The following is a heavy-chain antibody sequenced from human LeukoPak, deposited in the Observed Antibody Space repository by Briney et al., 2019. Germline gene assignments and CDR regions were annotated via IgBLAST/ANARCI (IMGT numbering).Heavy chain of an antibody. CDR3: ARDELVGGAFDI. Sequence: SETPSLTCTVSGGSISSYYWSWIRQPAGKGLEWIGRIYTSGNTNYNPSLKSRVTMSVDTSKNQFSLKLSSVTAADTAVYYCARDELVGGAFDIWGQGTMVTVSS. CDR2: IYTSGNT. J-gene: IGHJ3*02. V-gene: IGHV4-4*07. CDR1: GGSISSYY. D-gene: IGHD6-13*01.